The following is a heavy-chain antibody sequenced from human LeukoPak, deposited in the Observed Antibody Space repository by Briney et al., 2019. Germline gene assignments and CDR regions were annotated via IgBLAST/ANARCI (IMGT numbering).Heavy chain of an antibody. CDR3: TTDSSRYPL. Sequence: EWVGRIKSKTDGGTTDYAAPVKGRFTISRDDSKNTLYLQMNSLKTEDTAVYYCTTDSSRYPLWGQGTLVTVSS. J-gene: IGHJ4*02. CDR2: IKSKTDGGTT. V-gene: IGHV3-15*07. D-gene: IGHD6-13*01.